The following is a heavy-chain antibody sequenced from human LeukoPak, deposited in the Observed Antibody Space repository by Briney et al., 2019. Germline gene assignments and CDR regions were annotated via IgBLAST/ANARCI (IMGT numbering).Heavy chain of an antibody. J-gene: IGHJ4*02. CDR2: IYTSGST. Sequence: SETLSLTCTVSGDSISRYYWSWIRQPAGKGLEWIGRIYTSGSTNYNPSLKSRVTMSVDTSKNQFSLKLSPVTAADTAVYYCARYGYSYGPTYFDYWGQGTLVTVSS. CDR3: ARYGYSYGPTYFDY. D-gene: IGHD5-18*01. CDR1: GDSISRYY. V-gene: IGHV4-4*07.